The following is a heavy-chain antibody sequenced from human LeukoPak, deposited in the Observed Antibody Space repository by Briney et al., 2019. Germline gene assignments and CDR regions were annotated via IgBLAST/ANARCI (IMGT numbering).Heavy chain of an antibody. J-gene: IGHJ3*02. V-gene: IGHV3-48*03. CDR1: GFPFSNYE. CDR3: VRWGLGKGEAFDI. Sequence: PGGSLRLSCTASGFPFSNYELNWVRQAPGKGLEWVSYISSSGSTIYYADSVKGRFTVSRDNAKNTLYLQMNSLRAEDTAVYYCVRWGLGKGEAFDIWGQGTMVTVSS. CDR2: ISSSGSTI. D-gene: IGHD3-10*01.